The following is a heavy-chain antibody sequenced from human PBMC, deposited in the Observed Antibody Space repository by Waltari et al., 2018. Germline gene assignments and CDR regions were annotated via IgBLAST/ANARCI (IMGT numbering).Heavy chain of an antibody. CDR3: ARMYYYDYYYGMDV. CDR1: GGSLSDHF. D-gene: IGHD3-10*01. CDR2: VYYRGTT. Sequence: QVQLQESGPGLVKSSETLSLTCSVSGGSLSDHFWSWVRQSQGKGLVWIGNVYYRGTTSYNPSLKSRVTISIDTSKNQFSLKLNSVTAADTAIYYCARMYYYDYYYGMDVWGQGTTVIVSS. J-gene: IGHJ6*02. V-gene: IGHV4-59*11.